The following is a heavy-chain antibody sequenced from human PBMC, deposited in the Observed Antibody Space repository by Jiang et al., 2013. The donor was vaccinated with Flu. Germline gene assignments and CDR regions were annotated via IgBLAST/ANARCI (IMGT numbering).Heavy chain of an antibody. V-gene: IGHV4-59*01. J-gene: IGHJ4*02. CDR1: GGSMNNYY. CDR3: ASANGGRPYYFDS. Sequence: LLKPSETLSLTCTVSGGSMNNYYWNWIRQTPGKGLEWIGYIYSNGVTNDHPSLKSRITISLDTSKNQFSLRLKSVTAADTAVYYCASANGGRPYYFDSWGRGTLVT. D-gene: IGHD4-23*01. CDR2: IYSNGVT.